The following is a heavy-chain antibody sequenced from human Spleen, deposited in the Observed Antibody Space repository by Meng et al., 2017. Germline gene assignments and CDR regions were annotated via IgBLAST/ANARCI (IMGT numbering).Heavy chain of an antibody. CDR2: INHSGGT. V-gene: IGHV4-34*01. J-gene: IGHJ4*02. D-gene: IGHD4-11*01. CDR1: GCPFSGYS. CDR3: ARGPTTMAHDFDY. Sequence: QRWGDGCLNAAELLSLTCVVYGCPFSGYSWSGIRQPPGKGLGWMGDINHSGGTNYNPSLESRATISVDTSQNNLSLKLSSVTAADSAVYYCARGPTTMAHDFDYWGQGTLVTVSS.